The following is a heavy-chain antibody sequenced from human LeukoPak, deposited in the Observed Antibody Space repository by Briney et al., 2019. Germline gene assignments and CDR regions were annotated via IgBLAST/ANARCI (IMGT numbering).Heavy chain of an antibody. D-gene: IGHD6-19*01. J-gene: IGHJ4*02. CDR3: AMSSSVTRFDY. CDR1: GGSIRSGSFY. Sequence: SQTQSLTCTVSGGSIRSGSFYWSWIRQPAGKGLEWIGRISTNVNTNYNPSLKSRVIISVDTSKNQFSLMLNSVTAADTAVYYCAMSSSVTRFDYWGQGTLVTVSS. V-gene: IGHV4-61*02. CDR2: ISTNVNT.